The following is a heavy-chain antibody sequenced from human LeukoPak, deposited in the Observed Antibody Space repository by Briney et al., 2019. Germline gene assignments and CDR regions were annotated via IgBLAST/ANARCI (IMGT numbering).Heavy chain of an antibody. CDR1: GFTFSSYS. CDR3: ARDGPNDILSGFVYYMDV. D-gene: IGHD3-9*01. Sequence: PGGSLRLSCAASGFTFSSYSMNWVRQAPGKGLEWVSSISSSSSYIYYADSVKGRFTISRDNAKNSPYLQMNSLRAEDTAVYYCARDGPNDILSGFVYYMDVWGKGTTVTVSS. CDR2: ISSSSSYI. J-gene: IGHJ6*03. V-gene: IGHV3-21*01.